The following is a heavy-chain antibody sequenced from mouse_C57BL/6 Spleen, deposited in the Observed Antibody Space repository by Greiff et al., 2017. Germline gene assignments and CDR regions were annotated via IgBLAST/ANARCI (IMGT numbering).Heavy chain of an antibody. CDR1: GFTFSDYG. Sequence: DVKLVESGGGLVQPGGSLKLSCAASGFTFSDYGMHWVRQAPEKGLEWVAYISSGSSTIYYADTVKGRFNISRDNAKNTLFLQMTSLRSEDTAMYYCATTIVTTPTYWGQGTLVTVSA. CDR2: ISSGSSTI. J-gene: IGHJ3*01. V-gene: IGHV5-17*01. D-gene: IGHD2-12*01. CDR3: ATTIVTTPTY.